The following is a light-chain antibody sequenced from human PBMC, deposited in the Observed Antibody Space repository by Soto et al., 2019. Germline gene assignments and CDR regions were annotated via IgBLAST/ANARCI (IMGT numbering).Light chain of an antibody. Sequence: QSVLTQPHSVSGSPGHSVTISCTGTSSNVGNYNFVSWYQQHPGKGPKLMIYDVTKRPSGVPDRFSGSKSGNTASLTISDLQSEDEADYYCCSYAGNYPLFGGGTQLTVL. CDR1: SSNVGNYNF. J-gene: IGLJ2*01. V-gene: IGLV2-11*01. CDR3: CSYAGNYPL. CDR2: DVT.